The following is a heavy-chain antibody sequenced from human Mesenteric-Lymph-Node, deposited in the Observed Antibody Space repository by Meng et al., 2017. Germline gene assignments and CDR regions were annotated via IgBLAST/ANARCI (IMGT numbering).Heavy chain of an antibody. Sequence: QVPLQEAGAGLVKASGIMSLSCAVTGASITSNNWWSWVRQPQGKGLEWIGQVYHAGWTNYNPSLNSRVTMSLDVSKNQLSLILSSVTAADTAVYFCARHGGYHFDYWGQGTLVTVSS. CDR3: ARHGGYHFDY. CDR1: GASITSNNW. J-gene: IGHJ4*02. V-gene: IGHV4-4*02. D-gene: IGHD4-17*01. CDR2: VYHAGWT.